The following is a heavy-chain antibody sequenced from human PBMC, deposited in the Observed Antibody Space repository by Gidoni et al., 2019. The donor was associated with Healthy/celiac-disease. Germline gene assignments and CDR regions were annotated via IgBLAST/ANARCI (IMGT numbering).Heavy chain of an antibody. D-gene: IGHD1-1*01. Sequence: QVQLQESGPGLVKPSGTLSLTCAISGGSISSSNWWSWVRQPPGKGLEWIGEIYHSGSTNYNPSLKSRVTISVDKSKNQFSLKRSSVTAADTAVYYCARDQGGNWNDGGFDYWGQGTLVTVSS. CDR3: ARDQGGNWNDGGFDY. CDR2: IYHSGST. V-gene: IGHV4-4*02. CDR1: GGSISSSNW. J-gene: IGHJ4*02.